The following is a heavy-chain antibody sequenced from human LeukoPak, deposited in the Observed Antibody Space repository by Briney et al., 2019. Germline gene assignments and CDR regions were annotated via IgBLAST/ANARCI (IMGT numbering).Heavy chain of an antibody. CDR3: ARSRITMVRGVIGSIEYFQH. Sequence: SETLSLTCSVSGDSISSYYWTWIRQPPGKGLEWIGYVYNSGSTNYNPSLKSRVTISVDTSKNQFSLKLSSVTAADTAVYYCARSRITMVRGVIGSIEYFQHWGQGTLVTVSS. V-gene: IGHV4-59*01. D-gene: IGHD3-10*01. CDR1: GDSISSYY. CDR2: VYNSGST. J-gene: IGHJ1*01.